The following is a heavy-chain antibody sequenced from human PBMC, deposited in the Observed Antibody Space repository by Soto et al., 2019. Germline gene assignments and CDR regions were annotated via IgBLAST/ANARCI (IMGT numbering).Heavy chain of an antibody. V-gene: IGHV3-7*01. CDR3: ARDFYGGFSYGPGDN. CDR2: IKQDGSAK. Sequence: GGSLRLSCVASGFTFWGDWMSWVRQAPGKGLEWVANIKQDGSAKQYLDSVRGRFTISRGNSKNSVYPQMNSLRAEDTALYYCARDFYGGFSYGPGDNWGQGTLVTVSS. J-gene: IGHJ4*02. D-gene: IGHD2-15*01. CDR1: GFTFWGDW.